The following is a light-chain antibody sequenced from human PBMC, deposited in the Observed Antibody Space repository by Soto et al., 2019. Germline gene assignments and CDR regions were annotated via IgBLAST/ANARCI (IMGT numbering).Light chain of an antibody. V-gene: IGKV1-39*01. CDR3: QQSSTPPWT. J-gene: IGKJ1*01. CDR1: QNIGNY. CDR2: ASS. Sequence: DIQMTQSPSSLSASVGDSVTITCRASQNIGNYLHWYQQRPGEGPKLLIYASSRLQSGVPSRFSGRGSGTHFTLTITSLRPEDCATYSCQQSSTPPWTFGQGTKVEV.